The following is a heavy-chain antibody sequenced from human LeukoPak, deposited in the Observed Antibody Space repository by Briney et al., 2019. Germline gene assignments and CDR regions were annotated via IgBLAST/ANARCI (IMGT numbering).Heavy chain of an antibody. CDR2: IHRSGST. CDR1: GYSISSGYS. CDR3: ARIGSLTGSTRALGY. J-gene: IGHJ4*02. D-gene: IGHD1-7*01. Sequence: SETLSLTCVVSGYSISSGYSWGWIRQPPGKGLEWIGSIHRSGSTYYNPSLKSRVTISVDTSKNQFSLKVSSVTAADTAVYSCARIGSLTGSTRALGYWGQGTLVTVSS. V-gene: IGHV4-38-2*01.